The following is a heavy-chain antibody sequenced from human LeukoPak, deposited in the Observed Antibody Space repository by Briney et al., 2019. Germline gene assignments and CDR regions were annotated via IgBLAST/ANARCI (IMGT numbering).Heavy chain of an antibody. V-gene: IGHV3-53*01. D-gene: IGHD3-22*01. CDR3: ALQNDSSPFDY. CDR1: GFTVSSNY. J-gene: IGHJ4*02. CDR2: IYRGGST. Sequence: GGSLRLSCAASGFTVSSNYMSWVRQAPGKGLEWVSVIYRGGSTDYADSVKGRFTISRDNSKNTLYLQVNSLRAEDTAVYYCALQNDSSPFDYWGQGTLVTVSS.